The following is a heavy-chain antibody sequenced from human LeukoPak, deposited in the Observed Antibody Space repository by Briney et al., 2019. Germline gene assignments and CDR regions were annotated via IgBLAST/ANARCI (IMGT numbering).Heavy chain of an antibody. CDR3: ARRSMQLWLRWFDP. Sequence: SETLSLTCAVYGGSFSGYYWSWIRQPPGKGLEWIGEINHSGSTNYNPSLKSRVTISVDTSKNQFSLKLSFVTAADTAVYYCARRSMQLWLRWFDPWGQGTLVTVSS. V-gene: IGHV4-34*01. D-gene: IGHD5-18*01. CDR1: GGSFSGYY. J-gene: IGHJ5*02. CDR2: INHSGST.